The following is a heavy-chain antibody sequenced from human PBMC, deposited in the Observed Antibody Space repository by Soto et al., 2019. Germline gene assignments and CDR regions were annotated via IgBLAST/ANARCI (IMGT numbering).Heavy chain of an antibody. CDR2: ISYDGSNQ. CDR1: EFTFSSYP. D-gene: IGHD1-20*01. V-gene: IGHV3-30-3*01. Sequence: QVQVVESGGGVVQPGGSLRLSCESSEFTFSSYPMHWVRQAPGKGLEWVTLISYDGSNQYYADSVKGRFTISRDNSKDTLYLQMHSLTSDATAVYFCARGPITQTSFIDHWGQGTLVTVSS. J-gene: IGHJ4*02. CDR3: ARGPITQTSFIDH.